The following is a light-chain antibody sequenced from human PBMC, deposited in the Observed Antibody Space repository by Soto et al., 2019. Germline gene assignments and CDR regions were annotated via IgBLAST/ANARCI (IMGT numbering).Light chain of an antibody. CDR3: CSYTTSGTPI. V-gene: IGLV2-14*01. J-gene: IGLJ2*01. CDR1: SSDLGGYDY. Sequence: QSVLTQPASVSGSPGQSITMSCTGASSDLGGYDYFSWYQHLPGKAPKLIIYEVTERPSGVSNRISGSRSANTASLTISGLQPEDESIYYCCSYTTSGTPIFGGGTKVTVL. CDR2: EVT.